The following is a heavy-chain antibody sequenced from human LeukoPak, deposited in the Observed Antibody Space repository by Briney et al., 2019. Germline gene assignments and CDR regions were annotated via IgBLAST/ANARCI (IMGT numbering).Heavy chain of an antibody. CDR3: ARSDDFWSGYYGY. D-gene: IGHD3-3*01. CDR1: GFTFSSYA. J-gene: IGHJ4*02. V-gene: IGHV3-30-3*01. Sequence: GGSLRLSCAASGFTFSSYAMHWVRQAPGKGLEWVAVISYDGSNKYYADSVKGRFTISRDNSKNTLYLQMNSLRAEDTAVYYCARSDDFWSGYYGYWGQGTLVTVSS. CDR2: ISYDGSNK.